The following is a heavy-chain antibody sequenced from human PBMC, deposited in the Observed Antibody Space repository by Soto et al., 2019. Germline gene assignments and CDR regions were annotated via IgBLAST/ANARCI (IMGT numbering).Heavy chain of an antibody. J-gene: IGHJ6*02. CDR3: AIDRASAAYYYYGMDV. CDR1: GGSISSGGYY. CDR2: IYYSGST. Sequence: QVQLQESGPGLVKPSQTLSLTCTVSGGSISSGGYYWSWIRQHPGKGLEWIGYIYYSGSTYYNPSLKSRVTISVDTSKNQFSLKLSSVTAADTAVYYCAIDRASAAYYYYGMDVWGQGTTVTVSS. D-gene: IGHD2-15*01. V-gene: IGHV4-31*03.